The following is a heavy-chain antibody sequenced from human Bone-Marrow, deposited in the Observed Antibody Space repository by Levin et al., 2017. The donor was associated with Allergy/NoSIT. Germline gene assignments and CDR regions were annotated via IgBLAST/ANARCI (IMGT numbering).Heavy chain of an antibody. V-gene: IGHV1-8*01. J-gene: IGHJ6*02. Sequence: ASVKVSCKASGYTFTSYDINWVRQATGQGLEWMGWMNPNSGNTGYAQKFQGRVTMTRNTSISTAYMELSSLRSEDTAVYYCARAMGVGNYFYYYYYGMDVWGQGTTVTVSS. CDR3: ARAMGVGNYFYYYYYGMDV. D-gene: IGHD4-11*01. CDR1: GYTFTSYD. CDR2: MNPNSGNT.